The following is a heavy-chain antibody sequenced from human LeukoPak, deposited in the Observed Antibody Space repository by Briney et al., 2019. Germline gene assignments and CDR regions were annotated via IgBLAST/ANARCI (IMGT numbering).Heavy chain of an antibody. Sequence: GRSLRLSCAASGLTISDDWMSWSRQAPGKGLEWVANIKPDGGHQNYVDSVKGRFTISRDNAKNSLYLQMNSLRAEDTAIYYCESTSPYSGGGSCALGGQGTLVTVSS. J-gene: IGHJ4*02. CDR3: ESTSPYSGGGSCAL. CDR1: GLTISDDW. D-gene: IGHD2-15*01. CDR2: IKPDGGHQ. V-gene: IGHV3-7*01.